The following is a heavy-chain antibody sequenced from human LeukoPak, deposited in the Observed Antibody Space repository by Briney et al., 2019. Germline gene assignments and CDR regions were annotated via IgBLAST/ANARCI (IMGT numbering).Heavy chain of an antibody. CDR1: GGSISSYY. CDR2: IYYSGST. V-gene: IGHV4-59*08. J-gene: IGHJ4*02. Sequence: PSETLSLTCTVSGGSISSYYWSWIRQPPGRGLEWIGYIYYSGSTNYSPSLKSRVTISVDISKNQFSLKLSSVTAADTAVYYCARHGPYTAMNNWNHFDYWGQGTLVTVSS. CDR3: ARHGPYTAMNNWNHFDY. D-gene: IGHD1-1*01.